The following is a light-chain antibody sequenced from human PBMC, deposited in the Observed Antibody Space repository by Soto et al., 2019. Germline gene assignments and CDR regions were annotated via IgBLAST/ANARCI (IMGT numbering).Light chain of an antibody. CDR3: QQYGSSPPT. V-gene: IGKV3-20*01. J-gene: IGKJ1*01. CDR2: GAS. Sequence: EIVLTQSPATLSLCPGERATLSCRARQSVSSSYLAWYQQKPGQAPRLLIYGASSRATGIPDRFSGSGSGTDFTLTISRLEPEDFAVYYCQQYGSSPPTFGQGTEVEIK. CDR1: QSVSSSY.